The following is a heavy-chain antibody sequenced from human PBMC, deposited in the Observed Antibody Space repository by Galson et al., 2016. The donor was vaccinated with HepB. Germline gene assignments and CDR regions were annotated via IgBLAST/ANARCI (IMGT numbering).Heavy chain of an antibody. CDR3: ARDLGGGIDF. CDR1: GFTFISYT. J-gene: IGHJ4*02. D-gene: IGHD4-23*01. Sequence: SLRLSCAAFGFTFISYTLNWVRQAPGKGLEWVSSISSTGTYKYYADSVKGRFTISRDNVKKSLYLQMNSLRAEDTAVYYCARDLGGGIDFWGQGTLVTVSS. CDR2: ISSTGTYK. V-gene: IGHV3-21*01.